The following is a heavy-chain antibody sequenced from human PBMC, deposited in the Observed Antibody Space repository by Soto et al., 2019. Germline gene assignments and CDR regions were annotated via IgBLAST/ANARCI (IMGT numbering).Heavy chain of an antibody. V-gene: IGHV3-74*01. CDR3: ARDRGNYNGIFDY. D-gene: IGHD4-4*01. CDR2: INFDGSTT. CDR1: GLTFSSSW. J-gene: IGHJ4*02. Sequence: GGSLRLSCAVSGLTFSSSWMHWVRQAPGKGLVWVSRINFDGSTTHYADSVRGRFTISRDNAKNTLYLQMSNLSAEDTAVYYCARDRGNYNGIFDYWGQGTLVTVSS.